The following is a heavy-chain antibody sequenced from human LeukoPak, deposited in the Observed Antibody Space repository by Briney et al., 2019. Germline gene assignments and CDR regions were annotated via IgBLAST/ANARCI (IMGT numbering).Heavy chain of an antibody. Sequence: ASLKLSCKAFGYTFTSYYVHWVRQAPGQGLEWMGIINPSGGSTTYAQKFQGRVTMTRDTSTSTVYMELSSLRSEDTAVYYCARVRFSSGWYIAFDMWGQGTMVTVSS. D-gene: IGHD6-19*01. CDR1: GYTFTSYY. V-gene: IGHV1-46*01. CDR3: ARVRFSSGWYIAFDM. CDR2: INPSGGST. J-gene: IGHJ3*02.